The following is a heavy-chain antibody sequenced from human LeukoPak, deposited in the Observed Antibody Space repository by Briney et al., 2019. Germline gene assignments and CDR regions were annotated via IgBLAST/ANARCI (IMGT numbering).Heavy chain of an antibody. D-gene: IGHD6-19*01. CDR3: ARDIAVAGPVLDY. J-gene: IGHJ4*02. V-gene: IGHV3-48*03. CDR1: EFTFSSYE. Sequence: PGGSMRLXCVASEFTFSSYEMNWVRQAPGKWLEWVSYISSSGSTIYYADSVKGRFTISRDNAKNSLYLQMNSLRAEDTAVYYCARDIAVAGPVLDYWGQGTLVTVSS. CDR2: ISSSGSTI.